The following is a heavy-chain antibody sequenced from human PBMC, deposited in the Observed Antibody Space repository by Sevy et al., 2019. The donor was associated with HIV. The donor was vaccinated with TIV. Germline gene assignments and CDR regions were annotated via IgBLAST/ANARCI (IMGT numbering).Heavy chain of an antibody. CDR2: LSFGCGKI. V-gene: IGHV3-23*01. D-gene: IGHD2-8*01. CDR3: AREGCTRPHDY. Sequence: GGSLRLSCAVSGFNFNIYSMTWVRQAPGKGLEWVSTLSFGCGKINYADSVKGRLIISRDDSKNTLYLQMNSLRAEDTAVYFCAREGCTRPHDYWGQGTLVTVSP. CDR1: GFNFNIYS. J-gene: IGHJ4*02.